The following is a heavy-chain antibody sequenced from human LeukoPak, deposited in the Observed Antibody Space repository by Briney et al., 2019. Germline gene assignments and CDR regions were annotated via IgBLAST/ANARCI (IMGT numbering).Heavy chain of an antibody. CDR3: ARDLYCSSTSCSLGGFDY. J-gene: IGHJ4*02. Sequence: ASVKVSCKASGYSSTNYGISWVRQAPGQGLEWMGWINPNSGGTNYAQKFQGRVTMTRDTSISTAYMELSRLRSDDTAVYYCARDLYCSSTSCSLGGFDYWGQGTLVTVSS. V-gene: IGHV1-2*02. D-gene: IGHD2-2*01. CDR1: GYSSTNYG. CDR2: INPNSGGT.